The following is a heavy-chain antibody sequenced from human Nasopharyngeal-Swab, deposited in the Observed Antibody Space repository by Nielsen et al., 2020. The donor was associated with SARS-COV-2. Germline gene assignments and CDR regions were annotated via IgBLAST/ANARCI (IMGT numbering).Heavy chain of an antibody. J-gene: IGHJ4*02. D-gene: IGHD5-18*01. Sequence: SLKISCAASGFTFSNAWMSWVRQAPGKGLEWVSGISWNSGSIGYADSVKGRFAISRDNSKNTLYLQMNSLRAEDTAVYYCAKDSDTVDTAVFDYWGQGTLVTVSS. CDR3: AKDSDTVDTAVFDY. CDR1: GFTFSNAW. CDR2: ISWNSGSI. V-gene: IGHV3-9*01.